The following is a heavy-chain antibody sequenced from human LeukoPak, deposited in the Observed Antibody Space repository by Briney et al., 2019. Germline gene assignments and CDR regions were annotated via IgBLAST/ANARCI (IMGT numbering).Heavy chain of an antibody. V-gene: IGHV4-39*07. CDR3: ARHAGSTRTLRYCSSTSCYGGGLFDY. CDR1: GGSISTSNYY. CDR2: IFYSGST. J-gene: IGHJ4*02. D-gene: IGHD2-2*01. Sequence: SETLSLTCTVSGGSISTSNYYWGWIRQPPGKGLEWIGNIFYSGSTYYSPSLKSRVTISLDTSRNQFSLKLTSVTAADTAVYYCARHAGSTRTLRYCSSTSCYGGGLFDYWGQGTLVTVSS.